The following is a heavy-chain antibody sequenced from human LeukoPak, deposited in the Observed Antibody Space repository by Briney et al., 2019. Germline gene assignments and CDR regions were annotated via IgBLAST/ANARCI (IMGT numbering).Heavy chain of an antibody. CDR3: ARTTMVRGTYYMDV. CDR1: GGSISSYY. CDR2: IYYSGYT. Sequence: SETLSLTCTVSGGSISSYYWSWIRQPPGKGLEWIGYIYYSGYTNYNPSLKSRVTISVDTSRNQFSLKLSSVTAADTAVYYCARTTMVRGTYYMDVWGKGTTVTISS. V-gene: IGHV4-59*01. J-gene: IGHJ6*03. D-gene: IGHD3-10*01.